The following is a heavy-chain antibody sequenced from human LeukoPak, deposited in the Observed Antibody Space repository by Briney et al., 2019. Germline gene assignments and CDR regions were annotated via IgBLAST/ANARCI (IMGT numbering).Heavy chain of an antibody. CDR2: ISYDGSNK. J-gene: IGHJ4*02. V-gene: IGHV3-30-3*01. CDR3: ARVPKLQWLVPDY. Sequence: PGGSLRLSCAASGFTFSSYAMHWVRQAPGKGLEWVAVISYDGSNKYYADSVKGRFTISRDNSKNTLYLQMNSLRAEDTAVYYCARVPKLQWLVPDYWGQGTLVTVSS. D-gene: IGHD6-19*01. CDR1: GFTFSSYA.